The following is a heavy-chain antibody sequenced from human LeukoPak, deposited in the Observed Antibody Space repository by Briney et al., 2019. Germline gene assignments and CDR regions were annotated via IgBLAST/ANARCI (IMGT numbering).Heavy chain of an antibody. CDR1: GGSISSYY. CDR2: IYYSGST. J-gene: IGHJ4*02. D-gene: IGHD6-19*01. CDR3: ARDVWLTGLNYWRGGDY. Sequence: SETLSLTCTVSGGSISSYYWSWIRQPPGKGLEWIGYIYYSGSTNYNPSLKSRVTISVDTSKNQFSLKLSSVTAADTAVYYCARDVWLTGLNYWRGGDYWGQGTLVTVSS. V-gene: IGHV4-59*12.